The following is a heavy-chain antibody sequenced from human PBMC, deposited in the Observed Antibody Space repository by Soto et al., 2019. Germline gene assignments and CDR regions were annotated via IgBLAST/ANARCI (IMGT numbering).Heavy chain of an antibody. J-gene: IGHJ4*02. D-gene: IGHD3-22*01. V-gene: IGHV4-59*01. CDR1: GGSISSYY. CDR2: IYYSGST. CDR3: ARESTYYYDSSGYYQALFDY. Sequence: PSETLSLTCTVSGGSISSYYWSWFRQPPGKGLEWIGYIYYSGSTNYNPSLKSRVTISVDTSKNQFSLKLSSVTAADTAMYYCARESTYYYDSSGYYQALFDYWGQGTLVTVSS.